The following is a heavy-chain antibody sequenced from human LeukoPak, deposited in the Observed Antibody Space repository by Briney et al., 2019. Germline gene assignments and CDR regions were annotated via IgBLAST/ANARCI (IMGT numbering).Heavy chain of an antibody. CDR3: ARELITTSTRNFDY. Sequence: ASVEVSCKASGYTFTGYYMHWVRQAPGQGLEWMGWINPNSGGTNYAQKFQGRVTMTRDTSISTAYMELSRLRSDDTAVYYCARELITTSTRNFDYWGQGTLVTVSA. D-gene: IGHD2-8*01. CDR1: GYTFTGYY. CDR2: INPNSGGT. V-gene: IGHV1-2*02. J-gene: IGHJ4*02.